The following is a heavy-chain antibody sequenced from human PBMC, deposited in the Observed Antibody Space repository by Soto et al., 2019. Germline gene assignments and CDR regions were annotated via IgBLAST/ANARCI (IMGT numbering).Heavy chain of an antibody. CDR3: ARDYLRPRLRYDAFDI. CDR1: GGSISSGGYY. V-gene: IGHV4-31*03. CDR2: IYYSGST. J-gene: IGHJ3*02. Sequence: PSETLSLTCTVSGGSISSGGYYWSWIRQHPGKGLEWIGYIYYSGSTYYNPSLKSRVTISVDTSKNQFSLKLSSVTAADTAVYYCARDYLRPRLRYDAFDIWGQGTMVTVSS.